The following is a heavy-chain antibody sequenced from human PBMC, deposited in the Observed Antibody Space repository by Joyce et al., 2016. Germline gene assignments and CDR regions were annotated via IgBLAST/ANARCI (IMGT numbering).Heavy chain of an antibody. V-gene: IGHV3-30*03. D-gene: IGHD2-21*02. J-gene: IGHJ4*02. Sequence: VQLVESGGGVVQPGRPLRLSCAASGFTFIKYGFPWVRQGPGKGLEWVTFITSDGRNKYYADSVRGRFTISRDKSKNTLFLQTSSLRADDTAVYYCARDEIDVSASYIGDRSPFDYWGQGTLVTVSS. CDR2: ITSDGRNK. CDR3: ARDEIDVSASYIGDRSPFDY. CDR1: GFTFIKYG.